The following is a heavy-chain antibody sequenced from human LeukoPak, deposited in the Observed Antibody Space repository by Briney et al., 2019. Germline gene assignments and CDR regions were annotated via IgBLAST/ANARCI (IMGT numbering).Heavy chain of an antibody. D-gene: IGHD3-22*01. CDR2: ISSSSYM. Sequence: PGGSLRLSCAASGFTFSSYSMNWVRQTPGKGLEWVSFISSSSYMYYADSVKGRFTISRDNAKSSLYLHMNSLRAEDTAVYYCAVEGAIFDSSGHPQANNWGQGTLVTVSS. CDR1: GFTFSSYS. J-gene: IGHJ4*02. CDR3: AVEGAIFDSSGHPQANN. V-gene: IGHV3-21*01.